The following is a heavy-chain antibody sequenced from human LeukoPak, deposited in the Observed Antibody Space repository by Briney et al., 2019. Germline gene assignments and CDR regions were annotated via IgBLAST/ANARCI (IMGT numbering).Heavy chain of an antibody. V-gene: IGHV3-53*01. J-gene: IGHJ4*02. CDR1: GFSVTNNY. CDR3: ARGDGYNFFDY. CDR2: FYVGGAT. Sequence: GGSLRLSCAVSGFSVTNNYMSWVRQAPGKGLEWVSVFYVGGATYYADSVKGRLTISRDSSENTLYLQMKSLRAEDTAVYYCARGDGYNFFDYWGQGTLVTVSS. D-gene: IGHD5-24*01.